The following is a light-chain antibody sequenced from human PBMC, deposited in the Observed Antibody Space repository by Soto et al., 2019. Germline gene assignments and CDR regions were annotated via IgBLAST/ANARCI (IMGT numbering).Light chain of an antibody. J-gene: IGKJ1*01. CDR2: DAS. CDR1: QSVSSTH. Sequence: DTVLTQSPGTLSLSPGERATLSCRASQSVSSTHLAWYQQKPGQAPRLLIYDASTRATGIPDRFSGSGSGTDFTLTISRLEPEDFAVYCCQQFDGSLWTFGPGTKVDIK. CDR3: QQFDGSLWT. V-gene: IGKV3-20*01.